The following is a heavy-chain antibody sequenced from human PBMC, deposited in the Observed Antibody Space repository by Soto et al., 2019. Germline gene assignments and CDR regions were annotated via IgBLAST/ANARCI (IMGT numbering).Heavy chain of an antibody. CDR2: ISGSGGST. D-gene: IGHD6-13*01. V-gene: IGHV3-23*01. CDR1: GFTFSSYA. Sequence: GGSLRLSCAASGFTFSSYAMSWVRQAPGKGLEWVSAISGSGGSTYYADSVKGRFTISRDNSKNTLYLQMNSLRAEDTAVYYCAKTIGGSSSSNWFDPWGQGTLVTVSS. CDR3: AKTIGGSSSSNWFDP. J-gene: IGHJ5*02.